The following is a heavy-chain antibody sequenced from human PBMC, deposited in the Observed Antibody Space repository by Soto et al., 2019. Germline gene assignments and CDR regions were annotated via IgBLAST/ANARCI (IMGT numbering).Heavy chain of an antibody. CDR1: GYTFTNYA. J-gene: IGHJ5*02. Sequence: ASVKVSCKASGYTFTNYAIHWVRQAPGQRLEWMGWINAGNDNTKYSQKFQGRVTITRDTSASTAYMELSSLRAEDTAVYYCARVLVFYGGFDPWGQGTLVTVSS. V-gene: IGHV1-3*01. D-gene: IGHD2-21*02. CDR3: ARVLVFYGGFDP. CDR2: INAGNDNT.